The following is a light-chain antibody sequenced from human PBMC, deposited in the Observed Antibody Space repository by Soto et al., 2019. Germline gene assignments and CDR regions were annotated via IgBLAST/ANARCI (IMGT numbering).Light chain of an antibody. CDR2: LNTDGSH. Sequence: QLVLTQSPSASASLGASVKLTCTLSSGHINYAIAWHQQQPEKGPRYLMKLNTDGSHTKGEGIPDPFSGSSSGSERHLTISSLQSEDEADYYCQTWGTAIHDVVFGGGTKLTVL. V-gene: IGLV4-69*01. CDR3: QTWGTAIHDVV. CDR1: SGHINYA. J-gene: IGLJ2*01.